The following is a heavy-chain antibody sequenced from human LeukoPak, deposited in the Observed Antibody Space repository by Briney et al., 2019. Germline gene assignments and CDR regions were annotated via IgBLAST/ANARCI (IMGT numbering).Heavy chain of an antibody. CDR2: IYHSGST. V-gene: IGHV4-39*07. J-gene: IGHJ3*02. CDR3: ARNYSMEIYYDSSDYFGAFDM. Sequence: SETLSLTCAVSGYSMRSSRYYWGWIRQPPGKGLEWIGSIYHSGSTYYNPSLKSRVTISVDTSKNQFSLKMTSVTAADTAVYYCARNYSMEIYYDSSDYFGAFDMWGQGTMATVSS. D-gene: IGHD3-22*01. CDR1: GYSMRSSRYY.